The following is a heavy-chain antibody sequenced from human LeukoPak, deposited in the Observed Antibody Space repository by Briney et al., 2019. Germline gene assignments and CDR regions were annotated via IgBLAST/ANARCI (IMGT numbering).Heavy chain of an antibody. CDR2: ISKTSNTR. CDR1: GFTFSSHG. D-gene: IGHD5-12*01. J-gene: IGHJ4*02. Sequence: GGSLRLSCAASGFTFSSHGMNWVRQTPGKGLEWVSYISKTSNTRDYADSVKGRFTISRDNDKNSLSLQMNSLRDEGTAVYYCARDRGYSNYYDYWGQGTLVTVSS. CDR3: ARDRGYSNYYDY. V-gene: IGHV3-48*02.